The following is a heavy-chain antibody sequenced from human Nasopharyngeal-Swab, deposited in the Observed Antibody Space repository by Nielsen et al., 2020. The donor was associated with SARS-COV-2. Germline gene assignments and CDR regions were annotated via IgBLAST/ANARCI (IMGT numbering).Heavy chain of an antibody. Sequence: GESLKISCAASGFTFSSYAMSCVRQVPGQGLEWVSGISGSGDNRYYAASVKGRFTISRYNSKNTLYLQMNSLRAEETAVYYCAKEGIVGGSPLLVCFDCWGQGTLVTVSS. CDR2: ISGSGDNR. CDR1: GFTFSSYA. CDR3: AKEGIVGGSPLLVCFDC. J-gene: IGHJ4*02. D-gene: IGHD1-26*01. V-gene: IGHV3-23*01.